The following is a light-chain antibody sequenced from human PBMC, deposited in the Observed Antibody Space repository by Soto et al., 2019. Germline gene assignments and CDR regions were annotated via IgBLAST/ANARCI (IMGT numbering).Light chain of an antibody. CDR2: DAS. CDR3: QQYGSSGT. CDR1: QSVSSH. V-gene: IGKV3-20*01. Sequence: EIVLTQSPATLSLSPGERATVSCRASQSVSSHLAWYQQKRGQAPRLLIYDASSRASGIPARFSGSGSGTDFTLTISRLEPEDFAVYYCQQYGSSGTFGQGTKV. J-gene: IGKJ1*01.